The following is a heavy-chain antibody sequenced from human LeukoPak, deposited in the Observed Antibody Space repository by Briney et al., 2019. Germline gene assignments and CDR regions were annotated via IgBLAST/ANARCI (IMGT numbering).Heavy chain of an antibody. CDR3: ARGGLLSGGSPSPPFDD. D-gene: IGHD2/OR15-2a*01. J-gene: IGHJ4*02. V-gene: IGHV3-53*01. Sequence: TGGSLRLSCAASGFTFSGYAMSWVRQAPGKGLESVSLISSGGGTYYADSVKGRFTISRDNSKNALYLQMNSLRGEDTAVYYCARGGLLSGGSPSPPFDDWGQGTLVTVSS. CDR2: ISSGGGT. CDR1: GFTFSGYA.